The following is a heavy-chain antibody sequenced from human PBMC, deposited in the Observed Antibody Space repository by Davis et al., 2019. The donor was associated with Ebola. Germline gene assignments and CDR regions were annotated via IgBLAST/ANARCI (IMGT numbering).Heavy chain of an antibody. V-gene: IGHV3-7*01. CDR1: GFTFGSFW. Sequence: GESLKISCAASGFTFGSFWMSWVRQSPGKGLEWVANIKQDGSVKYYVDSVKGRFTISRDNAKNSLYLQMNSLRAEDTAVYYCLYGMDVWGQGTTVTVSS. J-gene: IGHJ6*02. CDR3: LYGMDV. CDR2: IKQDGSVK.